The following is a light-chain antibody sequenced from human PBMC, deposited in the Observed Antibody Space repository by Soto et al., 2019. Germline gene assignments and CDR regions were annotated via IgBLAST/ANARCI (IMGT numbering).Light chain of an antibody. CDR2: DVN. CDR1: SSDVGGYNY. Sequence: QSALTQPRSVSGSPGQSVTISCTGTSSDVGGYNYVSWYQQHPGKAPKLMIYDVNKRPSGLPDRFSGSKSGNTASLTISGLQAEDEADYYCCSYAGSYTLVFGTGTKVTVL. CDR3: CSYAGSYTLV. V-gene: IGLV2-11*01. J-gene: IGLJ1*01.